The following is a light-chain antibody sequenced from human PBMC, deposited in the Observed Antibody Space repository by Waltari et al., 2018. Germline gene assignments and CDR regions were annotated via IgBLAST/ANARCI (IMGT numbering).Light chain of an antibody. CDR2: DVS. CDR1: SSDVGGYNS. CDR3: CSYAGSYTYV. Sequence: QSALTQPRSVSGSPGQPVTISCTGTSSDVGGYNSVSWYQQHPGKAPKLMIYDVSKRPSGVPDHFSGSKSGNTASLTISGLQAEDEADYYCCSYAGSYTYVFGTGTKVTVL. J-gene: IGLJ1*01. V-gene: IGLV2-11*01.